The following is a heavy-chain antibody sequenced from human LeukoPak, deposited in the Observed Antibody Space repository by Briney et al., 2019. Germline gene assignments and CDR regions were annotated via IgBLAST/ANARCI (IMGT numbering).Heavy chain of an antibody. V-gene: IGHV3-21*01. CDR1: GFTFSSYS. J-gene: IGHJ6*03. D-gene: IGHD4-17*01. CDR3: ARDPSMTTVTTSYMDV. Sequence: GGSLRLSCAASGFTFSSYSMNWVRQAPGKGLEWVSSISSSSSYIYYADSVKGRFTISRDNAKNSLYLQMNSLRAEDTAVYYCARDPSMTTVTTSYMDVWGKGTTVTISS. CDR2: ISSSSSYI.